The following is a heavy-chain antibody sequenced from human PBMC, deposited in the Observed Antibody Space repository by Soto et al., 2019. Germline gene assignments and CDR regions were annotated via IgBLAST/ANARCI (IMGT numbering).Heavy chain of an antibody. D-gene: IGHD2-21*02. CDR3: ARDPGQVGGNSVPPYYFDY. V-gene: IGHV1-69*01. Sequence: QVQLVQSGAEVKKPGSSVKVSCKASGGTFSSYAISWVRQAPGQGLEWMGGIIPIFGTANYAQKFQGRVTITADESTSTAYMELSSLRSEDTAVYYCARDPGQVGGNSVPPYYFDYWGQGTLVTVSS. J-gene: IGHJ4*02. CDR2: IIPIFGTA. CDR1: GGTFSSYA.